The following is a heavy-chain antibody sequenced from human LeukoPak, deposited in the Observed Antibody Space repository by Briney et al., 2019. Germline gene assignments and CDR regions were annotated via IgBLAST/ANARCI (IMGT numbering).Heavy chain of an antibody. Sequence: SQTLPLTCAISGDSVSNNNAAWNWIRQSPSRGLEWLGRTFYRSKWYYDYAVSAKSRITINSDTSKNQFSLQLAYVTPEDTAVYYCAREGRRITGGTLSLDYWGQGTLVTVSS. CDR1: GDSVSNNNAA. V-gene: IGHV6-1*01. CDR3: AREGRRITGGTLSLDY. J-gene: IGHJ4*02. D-gene: IGHD2-8*02. CDR2: TFYRSKWYY.